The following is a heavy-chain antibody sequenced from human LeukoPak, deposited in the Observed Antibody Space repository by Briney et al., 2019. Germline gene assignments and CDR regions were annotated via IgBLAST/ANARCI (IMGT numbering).Heavy chain of an antibody. CDR2: IRSKAYGATT. CDR3: TRRRYYDFWSGAQGYMDV. Sequence: GGSLRLSCTASGFTFGDYAMSWFRQAPGKGLEWVGFIRSKAYGATTEYAASVKGRFTISRDDSKSIAYLQMNSLKTEDTAVYYCTRRRYYDFWSGAQGYMDVWGKGTTVTVSS. D-gene: IGHD3-3*01. CDR1: GFTFGDYA. J-gene: IGHJ6*03. V-gene: IGHV3-49*03.